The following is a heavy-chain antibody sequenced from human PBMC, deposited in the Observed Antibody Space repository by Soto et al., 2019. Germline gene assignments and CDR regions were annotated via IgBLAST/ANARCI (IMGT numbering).Heavy chain of an antibody. CDR2: MNPNSGNT. Sequence: QVQLVQSGAEVKKPGASVKVSCKASGYTFTSYDINWVRQATGQGLEWMGWMNPNSGNTGYAQKFQGRVTMTMNTSISTAYMELSSMRSEDTAVYYCARERTGTTSMDVWGQGTTVTVSS. J-gene: IGHJ6*02. CDR1: GYTFTSYD. V-gene: IGHV1-8*01. CDR3: ARERTGTTSMDV. D-gene: IGHD1-1*01.